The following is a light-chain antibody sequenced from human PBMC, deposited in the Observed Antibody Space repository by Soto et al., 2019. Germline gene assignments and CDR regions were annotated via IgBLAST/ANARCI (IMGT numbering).Light chain of an antibody. CDR3: QKYNSAPPT. Sequence: DIHMTQSPSTLSASVRDRVTITCRASQSISGWLAWYQQKPGKAPQLLIYAASTLQSGVPSRFSGSGSGTDFTLTISSLQPEDVATYYCQKYNSAPPTFGQGTKVDI. J-gene: IGKJ1*01. V-gene: IGKV1-27*01. CDR2: AAS. CDR1: QSISGW.